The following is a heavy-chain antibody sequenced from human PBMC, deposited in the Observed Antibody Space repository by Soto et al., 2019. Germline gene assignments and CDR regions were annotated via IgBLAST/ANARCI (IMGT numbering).Heavy chain of an antibody. J-gene: IGHJ6*02. Sequence: PSETLSLTCTVSGGSISSSSYYWGWIRQPPGKGLEWIGSIYYSGSTYYNPSLKSRVTISVDTSKNQFSLKLSSVTAADTAVYYCARLVGRGRSLHAAALFYGMDVWGQGTTVTVSS. CDR1: GGSISSSSYY. V-gene: IGHV4-39*01. D-gene: IGHD6-6*01. CDR3: ARLVGRGRSLHAAALFYGMDV. CDR2: IYYSGST.